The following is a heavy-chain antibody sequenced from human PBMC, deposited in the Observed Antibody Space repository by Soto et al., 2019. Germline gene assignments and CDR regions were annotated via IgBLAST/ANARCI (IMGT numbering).Heavy chain of an antibody. CDR1: GFTFTSYA. D-gene: IGHD2-2*01. CDR2: ISGSGGST. CDR3: AKGGCPSSSCDRPYNWFDP. Sequence: EVQLLESGGGLVQPGGSLRLSCTASGFTFTSYAMTWVRQAPGKGLEWVSLISGSGGSTYYADSVKGRFTISRDNSKKTLYVQMNSLRAEDTAVYSCAKGGCPSSSCDRPYNWFDPCGQGTLVTVSS. J-gene: IGHJ5*02. V-gene: IGHV3-23*01.